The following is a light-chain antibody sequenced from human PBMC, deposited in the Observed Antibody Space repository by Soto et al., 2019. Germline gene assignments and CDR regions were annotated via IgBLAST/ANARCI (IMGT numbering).Light chain of an antibody. V-gene: IGKV2-30*01. CDR2: KVS. CDR1: QSLVYSDGNTY. J-gene: IGKJ1*01. CDR3: MQCTHWPRK. Sequence: DVVMTQSPLSLPVTLGQPASISCRSSQSLVYSDGNTYLNWFQQRPGQSPRRIIYKVSNRDSGVPDRFSGSGSGTDFTLKISRVEAEDVGVYYCMQCTHWPRKFGQGTKV.